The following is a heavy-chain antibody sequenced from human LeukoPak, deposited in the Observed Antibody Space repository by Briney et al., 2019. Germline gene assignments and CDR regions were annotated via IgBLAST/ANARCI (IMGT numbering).Heavy chain of an antibody. V-gene: IGHV3-30-3*01. J-gene: IGHJ4*02. D-gene: IGHD3-22*01. CDR3: ARYTYYDSSGYLDY. CDR2: MSYDGSKK. CDR1: GFTFSSYA. Sequence: GGSLRLSCAASGFTFSSYAMHWVRQAPGKGLEWVAVMSYDGSKKYYADSVKGRFTISRDNSKNTLYLQMNSLRAEDTAVYYCARYTYYDSSGYLDYWGQGTLVTVSS.